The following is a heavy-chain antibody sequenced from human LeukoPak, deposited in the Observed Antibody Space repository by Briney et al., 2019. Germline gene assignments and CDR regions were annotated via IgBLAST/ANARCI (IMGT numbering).Heavy chain of an antibody. CDR2: IWYDGSNK. J-gene: IGHJ6*02. CDR1: GFTFRSYG. CDR3: ARDIASVRMDV. Sequence: GGSLRLSCAASGFTFRSYGMHWVRQAPGKGLEWVAIIWYDGSNKYYADSVKGRFTISRDNSRNMLYLQVSSLRAEDTAVYYCARDIASVRMDVWGQGTTVIVSS. D-gene: IGHD2-21*01. V-gene: IGHV3-33*01.